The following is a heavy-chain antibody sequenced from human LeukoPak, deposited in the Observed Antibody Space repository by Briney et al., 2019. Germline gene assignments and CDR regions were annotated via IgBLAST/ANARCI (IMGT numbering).Heavy chain of an antibody. V-gene: IGHV1-69*13. CDR3: AREGAAAGLKTFDY. CDR2: IIPIFGTA. Sequence: ASVKVSCKASGGTFSSYAISWVRQAPGQGLEWMGGIIPIFGTANYAQKFQGRVTITADESTSTAYMELSSLRSEGTAVYYCAREGAAAGLKTFDYWGQGTLVTVSS. D-gene: IGHD6-13*01. J-gene: IGHJ4*02. CDR1: GGTFSSYA.